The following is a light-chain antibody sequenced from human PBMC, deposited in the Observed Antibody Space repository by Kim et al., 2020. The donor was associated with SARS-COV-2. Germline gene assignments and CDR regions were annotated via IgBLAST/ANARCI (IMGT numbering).Light chain of an antibody. V-gene: IGLV3-21*04. J-gene: IGLJ3*02. CDR2: YDS. Sequence: SYELTQPPSVSVAPGKTARITCGGNNIGSKSVHWYQQKPGQAPVLVIYYDSDRPSGIPERFSGSNSGNTATLTISRVEAGDEADYYCQVWDSSSASWLFG. CDR3: QVWDSSSASWL. CDR1: NIGSKS.